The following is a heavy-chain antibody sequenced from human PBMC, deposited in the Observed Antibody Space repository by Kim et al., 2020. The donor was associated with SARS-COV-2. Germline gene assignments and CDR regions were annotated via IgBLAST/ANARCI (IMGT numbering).Heavy chain of an antibody. CDR1: GFTVSSNY. D-gene: IGHD6-13*01. CDR2: IYSGDKT. V-gene: IGHV3-66*01. CDR3: ATNLAAAGVV. Sequence: GGSLRLSCAASGFTVSSNYMSWLRQAPGKGLEWLSVIYSGDKTYYVESVKGRLTISRDNSKNTLYLQMSSLRVEDPAVYYCATNLAAAGVVWGQGTLVT. J-gene: IGHJ4*02.